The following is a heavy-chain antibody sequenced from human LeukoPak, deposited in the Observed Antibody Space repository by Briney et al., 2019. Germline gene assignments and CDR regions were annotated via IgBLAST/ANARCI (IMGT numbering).Heavy chain of an antibody. D-gene: IGHD6-13*01. CDR3: ARTYSNNRPFDY. CDR1: GGSISSYY. V-gene: IGHV4-4*07. J-gene: IGHJ4*02. Sequence: MTSETLSLTCTVSGGSISSYYWSWIRQPAGKGLEWIGRIYTSGSTNYNPSLKSRVTMSVDTSKNQFSLKLSSVTAADTAVYYCARTYSNNRPFDYWGQGTLVTVSS. CDR2: IYTSGST.